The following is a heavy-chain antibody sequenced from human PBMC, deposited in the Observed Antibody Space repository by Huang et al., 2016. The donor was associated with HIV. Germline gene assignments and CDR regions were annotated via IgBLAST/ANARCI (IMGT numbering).Heavy chain of an antibody. V-gene: IGHV1-69*01. Sequence: QVQLVQSGAEVKKPGSSVKVSCKASGGTFSSYAISWVGQAPGHGLEWMGGISRIFGTANYAQKFQGRVTITADESTSTAYMELSSLRSEDTAVYYCARVESRRYYDSSGYYYWGQGTLVTVSS. CDR2: ISRIFGTA. CDR3: ARVESRRYYDSSGYYY. D-gene: IGHD3-22*01. J-gene: IGHJ4*02. CDR1: GGTFSSYA.